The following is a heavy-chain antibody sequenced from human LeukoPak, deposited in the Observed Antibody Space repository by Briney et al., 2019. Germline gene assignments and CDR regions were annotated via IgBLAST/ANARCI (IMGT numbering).Heavy chain of an antibody. V-gene: IGHV3-48*03. Sequence: GGSLRLSCAASGFTFSSYEMNWVRQAPGKGLEWVSYISSSGSTIYYADSVKGRFTISRDNAKNSLYLQMNSLRAEDTAVYSCARAQTLFWEFDGFDIWGRGTKVTVSS. D-gene: IGHD3-3*01. CDR1: GFTFSSYE. CDR3: ARAQTLFWEFDGFDI. CDR2: ISSSGSTI. J-gene: IGHJ3*02.